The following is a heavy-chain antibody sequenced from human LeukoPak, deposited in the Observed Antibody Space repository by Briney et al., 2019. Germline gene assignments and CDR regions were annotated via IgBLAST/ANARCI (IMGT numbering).Heavy chain of an antibody. D-gene: IGHD3-10*01. J-gene: IGHJ5*02. V-gene: IGHV1-2*02. CDR3: ARGRLGTWFGELKA. CDR1: GGTFSSYA. Sequence: GASVKVSCKASGGTFSSYAISWVRQAPGQGLEWMAWINPDSGGTNYAQKFQGRVTMTRDTSISTAYMELSRLRSDDTAVYYCARGRLGTWFGELKAWGQGTLVTVSS. CDR2: INPDSGGT.